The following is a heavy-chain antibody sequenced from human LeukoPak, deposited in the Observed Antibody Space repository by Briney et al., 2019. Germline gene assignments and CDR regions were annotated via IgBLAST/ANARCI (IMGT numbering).Heavy chain of an antibody. V-gene: IGHV3-11*06. Sequence: GGSLRLSCAASGFTFSDYYMSWIRQAPGKGLEWVSYISSSSSYTNYGDSVKGRFTISRDNAKNSLYLQMNSLRAEDTAVYYCARPRGSGSYYDNWFDPWGQGTLVTVSS. CDR1: GFTFSDYY. J-gene: IGHJ5*02. CDR3: ARPRGSGSYYDNWFDP. D-gene: IGHD3-10*01. CDR2: ISSSSSYT.